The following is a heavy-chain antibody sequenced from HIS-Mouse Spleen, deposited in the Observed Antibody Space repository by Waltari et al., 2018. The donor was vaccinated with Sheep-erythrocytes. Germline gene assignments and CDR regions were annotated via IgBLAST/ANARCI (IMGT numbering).Heavy chain of an antibody. J-gene: IGHJ3*02. V-gene: IGHV3-53*01. CDR3: ARGHPDYGDYDAFDI. Sequence: EVQLVESGGGLIQPGGSLRLSCAASGFTVSSNYMSWVRQDPGKGLEWVSVIYSGGSTYYADSVKGRFTISRDNSKNTLYLQMNSLRAEDTAVYYCARGHPDYGDYDAFDIWGQGTMVTVSS. CDR1: GFTVSSNY. D-gene: IGHD4-17*01. CDR2: IYSGGST.